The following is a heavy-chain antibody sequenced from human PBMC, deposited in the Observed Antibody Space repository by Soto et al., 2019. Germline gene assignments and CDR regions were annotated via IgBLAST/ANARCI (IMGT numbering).Heavy chain of an antibody. D-gene: IGHD2-8*01. CDR1: DDYSSGVTDY. J-gene: IGHJ3*01. V-gene: IGHV4-39*01. CDR2: IYYSWTT. CDR3: ARHIRVNIDAFDV. Sequence: TMSDTCTVADDYSSGVTDYCDIKRQPPGEGLEWIGSIYYSWTTSYNPSLESRVTMSLDTSNNQFFLNLTSVTAADTAVYYCARHIRVNIDAFDVWGQGKLVTVSS.